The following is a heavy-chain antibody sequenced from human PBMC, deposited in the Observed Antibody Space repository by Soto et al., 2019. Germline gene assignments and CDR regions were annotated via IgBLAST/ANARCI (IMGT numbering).Heavy chain of an antibody. CDR2: ITSTGGGT. J-gene: IGHJ6*02. Sequence: GGSLRLSCEASGLMFNTYAMTWVRQAPGKGLEWVATITSTGGGTYYADSVKGRFTISRDNSNNRLYLQMYSLRAEDTAVYFCANRPRYYNMDVWGQGTTVTVSS. V-gene: IGHV3-23*01. D-gene: IGHD6-6*01. CDR3: ANRPRYYNMDV. CDR1: GLMFNTYA.